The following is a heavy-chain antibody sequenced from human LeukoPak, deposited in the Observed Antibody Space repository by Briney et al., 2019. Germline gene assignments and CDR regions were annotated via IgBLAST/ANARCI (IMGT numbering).Heavy chain of an antibody. CDR1: GFTFSSQT. D-gene: IGHD6-13*01. CDR2: IYSGGST. V-gene: IGHV3-53*01. CDR3: ARDSSSWYSDAFDI. Sequence: GGSLRLSCTASGFTFSSQTMNWVRQAPGKGLEWVSVIYSGGSTYYADSVKGRFTISRDNSKNTLYLQMNSLRAEDTAVYYCARDSSSWYSDAFDIWGQGTMVTVSS. J-gene: IGHJ3*02.